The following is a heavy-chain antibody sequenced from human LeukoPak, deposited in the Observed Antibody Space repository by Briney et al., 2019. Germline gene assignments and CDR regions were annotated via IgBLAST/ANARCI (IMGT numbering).Heavy chain of an antibody. J-gene: IGHJ5*02. V-gene: IGHV1-2*06. CDR2: IIPYLNIV. Sequence: ASVKVSCKGSGDNFNNYATTWVRQAPGQGFEWLGRIIPYLNIVNYAQKFQGRVTMTRDTSISTAYMELSRLRSDDTAVYYCAREAAGGWFDPWGRGTLVTVSS. D-gene: IGHD6-13*01. CDR3: AREAAGGWFDP. CDR1: GDNFNNYA.